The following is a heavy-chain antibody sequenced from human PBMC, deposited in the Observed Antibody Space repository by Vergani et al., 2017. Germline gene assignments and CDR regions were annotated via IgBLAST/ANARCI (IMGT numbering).Heavy chain of an antibody. Sequence: EVQLEESGGGLVLPGRSLRLSCVASGFTSAGYAMHWVRQAPGKGLEWVSGISWNSNSIGYADSVKGRFTISRDNAKNSLYLQMNSLRDEDTGVYYCARDLRVLYNRFDPWGQGTLVTVSS. D-gene: IGHD1-14*01. CDR1: GFTSAGYA. CDR2: ISWNSNSI. CDR3: ARDLRVLYNRFDP. V-gene: IGHV3-9*02. J-gene: IGHJ5*02.